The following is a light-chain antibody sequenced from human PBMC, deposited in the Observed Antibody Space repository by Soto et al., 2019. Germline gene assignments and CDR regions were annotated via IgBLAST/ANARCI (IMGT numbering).Light chain of an antibody. CDR3: QQYGSSLFT. CDR1: QSISSW. J-gene: IGKJ3*01. CDR2: KAS. Sequence: DIQMTQSPSTLSASVGDRVTVTCRASQSISSWLAWYQQKPGKAPKLLIYKASTLESGVPSRFSGSGSGTDFTLTISSLQPDDFAVYYCQQYGSSLFTFGPGTKVDIK. V-gene: IGKV1-5*03.